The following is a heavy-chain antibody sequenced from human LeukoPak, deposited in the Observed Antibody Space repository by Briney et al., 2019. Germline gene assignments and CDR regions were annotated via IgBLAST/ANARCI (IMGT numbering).Heavy chain of an antibody. V-gene: IGHV4-59*08. J-gene: IGHJ5*02. Sequence: SETLSLTCTISGGSISTYYWSWLRQAPGKGLEWIGYIYYGGNTYYNASLKSRVTISRDTSKNHFSLNLTSVTAADTAVYYCARLDYYDAYDSHGDPWGQGILVTVSS. D-gene: IGHD3-16*01. CDR2: IYYGGNT. CDR3: ARLDYYDAYDSHGDP. CDR1: GGSISTYY.